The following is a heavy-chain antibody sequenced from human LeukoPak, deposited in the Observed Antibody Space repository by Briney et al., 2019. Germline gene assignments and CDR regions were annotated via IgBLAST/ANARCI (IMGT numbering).Heavy chain of an antibody. CDR2: INPNSGGT. D-gene: IGHD3-9*01. CDR3: ARGNYDILTGYYRLRAFDY. Sequence: ASVKVSCKASGYTFTGYYMHWVRQAPGQGLEWMGLINPNSGGTNYAQKFQGRVTMTRDTSISTAYMELSSLRSEDTAVYYCARGNYDILTGYYRLRAFDYWGQGTLVTVSS. CDR1: GYTFTGYY. V-gene: IGHV1-2*02. J-gene: IGHJ4*02.